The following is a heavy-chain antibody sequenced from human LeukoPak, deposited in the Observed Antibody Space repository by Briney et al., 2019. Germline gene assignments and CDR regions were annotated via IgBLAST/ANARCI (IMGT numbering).Heavy chain of an antibody. Sequence: GESQKISCKGSGYSFTSYWISWVRQMPGKGLEWMGRIDTSDSYTNCSPSFQGHVTISADKSISTDYLQWSSLKASDTAMYYCARIASYSSSGEFDYWGQGTLVTVST. CDR2: IDTSDSYT. V-gene: IGHV5-10-1*01. CDR1: GYSFTSYW. D-gene: IGHD6-6*01. J-gene: IGHJ4*02. CDR3: ARIASYSSSGEFDY.